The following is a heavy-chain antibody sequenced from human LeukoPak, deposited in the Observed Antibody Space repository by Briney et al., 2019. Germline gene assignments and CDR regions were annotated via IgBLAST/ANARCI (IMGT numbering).Heavy chain of an antibody. Sequence: ASVKVSCKVSGYTLTELSMHWVRQAPGKGLEWMGGFDPEDGETIYAQKFQGRVTMTEDTSTDTAYMELSSLRSEDTAVYYCARERYYYGSGSYPPPRYFDYWGQGTLVTVSS. J-gene: IGHJ4*02. CDR2: FDPEDGET. V-gene: IGHV1-24*01. CDR3: ARERYYYGSGSYPPPRYFDY. CDR1: GYTLTELS. D-gene: IGHD3-10*01.